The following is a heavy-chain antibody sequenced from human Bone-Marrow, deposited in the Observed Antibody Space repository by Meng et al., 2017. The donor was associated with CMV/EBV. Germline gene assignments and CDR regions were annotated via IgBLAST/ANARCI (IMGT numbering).Heavy chain of an antibody. D-gene: IGHD5-12*01. CDR2: ISYDGGNK. CDR1: GFTFSSYA. V-gene: IGHV3-30-3*01. Sequence: GGSLRLSCAASGFTFSSYAMHWVRQAPGKGLEWVAVISYDGGNKYYAESVKGRFTISRDNSKNTLYLQMNSLRAEDTAVYYCAREGYATYYLDYWGQGTLVTSPQ. CDR3: AREGYATYYLDY. J-gene: IGHJ4*02.